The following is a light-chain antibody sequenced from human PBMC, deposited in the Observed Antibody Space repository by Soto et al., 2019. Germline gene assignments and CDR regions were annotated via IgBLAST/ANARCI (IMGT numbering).Light chain of an antibody. CDR1: SSNIGAGYD. Sequence: QLVLTQPPSVSGAPGQTITISCTGSSSNIGAGYDVHWYQQLPGRAPKLLIYGNNNRPSGVPDRFSGSKSGTSVSLAITGLRAEDEADYYCCSYAVSYPVIFGGGTKVTVL. J-gene: IGLJ2*01. V-gene: IGLV1-40*01. CDR2: GNN. CDR3: CSYAVSYPVI.